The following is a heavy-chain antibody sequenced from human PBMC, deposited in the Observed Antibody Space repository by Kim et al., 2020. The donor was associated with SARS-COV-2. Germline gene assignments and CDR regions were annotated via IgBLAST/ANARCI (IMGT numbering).Heavy chain of an antibody. J-gene: IGHJ4*02. Sequence: SYSPSFQGQVTISADKSTTTAYLQWSSLKASDTAIYYCARSAGPYYYYFDYWGQGTLVTVSS. CDR3: ARSAGPYYYYFDY. V-gene: IGHV5-51*01. D-gene: IGHD3-16*01.